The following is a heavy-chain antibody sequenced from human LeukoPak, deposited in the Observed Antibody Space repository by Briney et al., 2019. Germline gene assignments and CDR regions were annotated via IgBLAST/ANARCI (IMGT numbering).Heavy chain of an antibody. CDR2: INTNTGNP. V-gene: IGHV7-4-1*02. D-gene: IGHD3-10*01. J-gene: IGHJ6*02. CDR1: GYTFISYA. Sequence: ASVKVSCKASGYTFISYAMNWVRQAPGQGLEWMGWINTNTGNPTYAQGFTGRFVFSLDTSVSTAYLQISSLKAEDTAVYYCARVSAPGSGTYHYHYYGMDVWGQGTTVTVSS. CDR3: ARVSAPGSGTYHYHYYGMDV.